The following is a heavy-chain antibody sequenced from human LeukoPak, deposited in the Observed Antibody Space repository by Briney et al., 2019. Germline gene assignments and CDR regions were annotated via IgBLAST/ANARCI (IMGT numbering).Heavy chain of an antibody. J-gene: IGHJ4*02. CDR2: IYYSGST. V-gene: IGHV4-39*01. CDR3: ARGRRLDVDIVATSKYYFDY. Sequence: PSETLSLTCTVSGGSISSSSYYWGWIRQPPGKGLEWIGSIYYSGSTYYNPSLKSRVTISVDTSKNQFSLKLSSVTAADTAVYYCARGRRLDVDIVATSKYYFDYWGQGTLVTVSS. CDR1: GGSISSSSYY. D-gene: IGHD5-12*01.